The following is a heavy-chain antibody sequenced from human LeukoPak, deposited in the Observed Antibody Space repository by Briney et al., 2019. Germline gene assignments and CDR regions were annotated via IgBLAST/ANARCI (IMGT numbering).Heavy chain of an antibody. J-gene: IGHJ3*02. Sequence: ASVKVSCKASGYTFTGYYIHWVRQPPAQGLEWMGRINHNSCGTNYAHNFQGRVTMTRDTSINTAYMELGRLRSDDTAVYYCAASIMVVAAMDAFDIWGQGTRVTVSS. CDR3: AASIMVVAAMDAFDI. D-gene: IGHD2-15*01. CDR2: INHNSCGT. V-gene: IGHV1-2*06. CDR1: GYTFTGYY.